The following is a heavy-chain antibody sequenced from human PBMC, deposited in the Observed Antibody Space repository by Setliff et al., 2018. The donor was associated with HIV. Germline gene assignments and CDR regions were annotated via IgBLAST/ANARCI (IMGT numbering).Heavy chain of an antibody. Sequence: GVLRLSCAASGFTFSAYSMHWVRQAPGKGLEWLSYLTSGTATMYYADSVKGRFTISRDNVKNSLYLQMNSLRAEDTAVYFCARGVGSNYFDYWGQGTLVTVSS. CDR3: ARGVGSNYFDY. D-gene: IGHD1-26*01. J-gene: IGHJ4*02. CDR1: GFTFSAYS. CDR2: LTSGTATM. V-gene: IGHV3-48*01.